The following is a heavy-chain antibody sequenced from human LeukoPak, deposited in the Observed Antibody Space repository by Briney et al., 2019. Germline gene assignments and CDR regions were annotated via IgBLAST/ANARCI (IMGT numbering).Heavy chain of an antibody. V-gene: IGHV1-2*02. J-gene: IGHJ5*02. CDR1: GYTFTVYY. D-gene: IGHD2-15*01. CDR2: INPNSGGT. Sequence: ASVKVSCKASGYTFTVYYMHWVRQAPGQGPEWMGWINPNSGGTDYAQKFQGRVTMTRDTSINTAYMELSSLRSDDTAVYYCARGRYCSDGNCYHNWFDPWGQGTLVTVSS. CDR3: ARGRYCSDGNCYHNWFDP.